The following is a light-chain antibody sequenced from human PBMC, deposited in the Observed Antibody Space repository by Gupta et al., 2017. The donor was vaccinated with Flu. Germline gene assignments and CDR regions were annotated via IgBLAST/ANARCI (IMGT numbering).Light chain of an antibody. J-gene: IGKJ2*01. CDR3: QQYGTSPT. CDR1: QSVSIY. CDR2: GAS. V-gene: IGKV3-20*01. Sequence: ETVLTQSPGTLSLSPGERATLSCRASQSVSIYLAWYQQKPGQAPRLLISGASSRATGIPDRFSGSGSGKDFALTISRVEPEDFAVYFWQQYGTSPTFGQGTKLEIK.